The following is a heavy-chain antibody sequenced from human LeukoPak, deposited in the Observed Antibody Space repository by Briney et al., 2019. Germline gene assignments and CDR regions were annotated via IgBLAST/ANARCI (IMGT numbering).Heavy chain of an antibody. V-gene: IGHV4-4*07. Sequence: SETLSLTCTVSGDSISRYYWNWIRQPAGKGLEWIGRISTSGSTDYNPSLKSRVTMSVDTSKNQFSLKLTSVTAADTAVYYCAGERGEEYSSGWYKTNFFYNWGQGIRVTVSS. D-gene: IGHD6-19*01. CDR1: GDSISRYY. J-gene: IGHJ4*02. CDR3: AGERGEEYSSGWYKTNFFYN. CDR2: ISTSGST.